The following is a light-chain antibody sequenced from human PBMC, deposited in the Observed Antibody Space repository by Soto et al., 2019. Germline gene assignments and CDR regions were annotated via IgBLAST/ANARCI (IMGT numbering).Light chain of an antibody. J-gene: IGLJ3*02. CDR2: STY. CDR1: TGAVTSGYY. V-gene: IGLV7-43*01. CDR3: LVFHDDAWV. Sequence: QAVVTQEPSLTVSPGGTVTLTCASSTGAVTSGYYPHWFQQKPEQAPRALTYSTYNKHSWTPSRFSGSLLGGKAALTLSGVQPEVEAEYYCLVFHDDAWVFGGRTKVTVL.